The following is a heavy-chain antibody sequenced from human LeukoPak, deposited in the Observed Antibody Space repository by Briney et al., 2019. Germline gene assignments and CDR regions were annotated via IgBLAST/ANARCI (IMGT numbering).Heavy chain of an antibody. CDR1: GFTVISNY. Sequence: GGSLRLSCAASGFTVISNYMSWVRQAPGKGLEWVSSISGSGDRTYYTGSVKGRFTISRDNAKNTLSLQMNSLRAEDTALYYCAGYYYDSSRGFDLWGQGTLVTVSA. D-gene: IGHD3-22*01. CDR3: AGYYYDSSRGFDL. CDR2: ISGSGDRT. J-gene: IGHJ5*02. V-gene: IGHV3-23*01.